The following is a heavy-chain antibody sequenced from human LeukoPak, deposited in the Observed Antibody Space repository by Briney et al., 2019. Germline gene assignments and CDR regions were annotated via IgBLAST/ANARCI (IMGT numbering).Heavy chain of an antibody. CDR3: ARGPYQLLFFGGNWFDP. CDR1: GGSSSGYY. Sequence: SETLSLTCAVYGGSSSGYYWSWIRQPPGKGLEWIGEINHSGSTNYNPSLKSRVTISVDTSKNQFSLKLSSVTAADTAVYYCARGPYQLLFFGGNWFDPWGQGTLVTVSS. CDR2: INHSGST. J-gene: IGHJ5*02. D-gene: IGHD2-2*01. V-gene: IGHV4-34*01.